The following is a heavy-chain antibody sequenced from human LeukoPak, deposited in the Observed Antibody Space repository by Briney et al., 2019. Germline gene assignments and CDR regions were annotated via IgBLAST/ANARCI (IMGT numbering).Heavy chain of an antibody. V-gene: IGHV4-30-2*01. J-gene: IGHJ3*02. D-gene: IGHD2-2*01. CDR1: GGSISSGGYS. Sequence: PSETLSLTCAVSGGSISSGGYSWSWIRQPPGKGLEWIGYIYHSGSTYYNPSLKSRVTISVDRSKNQFPLKLSSVTAADTAVYYCARVTPLGYCSSTSCYAGLGTFDIWGQGTMVTVSS. CDR2: IYHSGST. CDR3: ARVTPLGYCSSTSCYAGLGTFDI.